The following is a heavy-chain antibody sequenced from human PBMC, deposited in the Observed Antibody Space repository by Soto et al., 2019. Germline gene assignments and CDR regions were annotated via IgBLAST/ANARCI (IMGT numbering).Heavy chain of an antibody. CDR1: GYSFTSYW. CDR2: IYPGDSDT. D-gene: IGHD3-22*01. J-gene: IGHJ4*02. Sequence: PGESLKISCKGSGYSFTSYWIGWVRQMPGKGLEWMGIIYPGDSDTRYSPSFQGQVTISADKSISTAYLQWSSLKASDTAMYCCARLYYYDSSGYYPLFGYWGQGTLVTVSS. V-gene: IGHV5-51*01. CDR3: ARLYYYDSSGYYPLFGY.